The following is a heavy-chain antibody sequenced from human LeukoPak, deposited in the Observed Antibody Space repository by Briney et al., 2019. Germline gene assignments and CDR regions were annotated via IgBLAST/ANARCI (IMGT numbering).Heavy chain of an antibody. J-gene: IGHJ5*02. CDR3: ARVEESASFDP. Sequence: PGGSLRLSCAASGFTFNGSVMHWVRQASGKGLEWVGRIRSKASSYATAYAASVKGRFTISRDNAKNSLYLQMNSLRAEDTAVYYCARVEESASFDPWGQGTLVTVSS. V-gene: IGHV3-73*01. CDR2: IRSKASSYAT. D-gene: IGHD5-24*01. CDR1: GFTFNGSV.